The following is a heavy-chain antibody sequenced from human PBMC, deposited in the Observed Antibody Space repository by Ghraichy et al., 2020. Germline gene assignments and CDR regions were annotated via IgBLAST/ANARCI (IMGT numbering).Heavy chain of an antibody. CDR1: GGSVSDSDCY. CDR3: ARHDTNLGGDYSFFGV. J-gene: IGHJ3*01. CDR2: IFHRGNS. D-gene: IGHD4-17*01. Sequence: SETLSLTCSVSGGSVSDSDCYWAWIRQPPGKGLEWIGSIFHRGNSLYSPSLKSRLTMSVDTSKSHFSMRLSSVTAVDTAVYYCARHDTNLGGDYSFFGVWGQGAKVTVSS. V-gene: IGHV4-39*01.